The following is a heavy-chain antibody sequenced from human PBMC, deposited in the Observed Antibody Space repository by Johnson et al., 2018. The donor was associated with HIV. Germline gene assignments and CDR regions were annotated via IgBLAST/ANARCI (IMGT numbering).Heavy chain of an antibody. CDR1: GFTFSNHG. D-gene: IGHD6-13*01. CDR3: AKDIAAAGNDAFEI. J-gene: IGHJ3*02. V-gene: IGHV3-30*02. Sequence: VQLVESGGGVVQPGGSLRLSCAASGFTFSNHGMHWVRQAPGKGLEWVAFIWYDGSNKYYADSVKGRFTISRDNSKNTLYLQMNSLRAEDTAVYYCAKDIAAAGNDAFEIWGQGTMVTVSS. CDR2: IWYDGSNK.